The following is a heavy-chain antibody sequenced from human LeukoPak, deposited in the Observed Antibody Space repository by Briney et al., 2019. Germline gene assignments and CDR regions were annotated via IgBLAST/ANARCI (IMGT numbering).Heavy chain of an antibody. J-gene: IGHJ5*02. CDR3: ARDRSTMVRGVINKHNWFDP. D-gene: IGHD3-10*01. CDR2: INAGNGNT. CDR1: GYTFTSYA. Sequence: ASVKVSRKASGYTFTSYAMHWVRQAPGQRLEWMGWINAGNGNTKYSQKFQGRVTITRDTSASTAYMELSSLRSEDTAVYYCARDRSTMVRGVINKHNWFDPWGQGTLVTVSS. V-gene: IGHV1-3*01.